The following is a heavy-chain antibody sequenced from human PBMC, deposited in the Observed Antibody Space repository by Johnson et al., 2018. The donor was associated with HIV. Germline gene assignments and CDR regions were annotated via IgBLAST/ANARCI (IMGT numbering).Heavy chain of an antibody. D-gene: IGHD6-6*01. Sequence: VQLVESGGGVVRPGGSLRLSCAVSGFTFEDYGISWVRQAPGKGLEWVSGISWNSASIGYADSVKGRFTISRDNAKNSLYLQMNSLRAEDTAVYYCARPDSSSARAHDAFDIWGQGTMVTVSS. CDR3: ARPDSSSARAHDAFDI. CDR1: GFTFEDYG. V-gene: IGHV3-20*04. CDR2: ISWNSASI. J-gene: IGHJ3*02.